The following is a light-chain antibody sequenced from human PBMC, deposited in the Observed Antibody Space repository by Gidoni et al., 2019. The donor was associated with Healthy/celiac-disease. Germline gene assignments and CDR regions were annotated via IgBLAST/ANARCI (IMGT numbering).Light chain of an antibody. Sequence: DIQVTPSPSSLSASVGDRVTITCQASQDISNYLNWYQQKPGKAPKLLIYDASNLETGVPSRFSGSGSGTDFTFTISSLQPEDIATYYCQQYDNIPLTFGGGTKVEIK. CDR2: DAS. CDR3: QQYDNIPLT. J-gene: IGKJ4*01. CDR1: QDISNY. V-gene: IGKV1-33*01.